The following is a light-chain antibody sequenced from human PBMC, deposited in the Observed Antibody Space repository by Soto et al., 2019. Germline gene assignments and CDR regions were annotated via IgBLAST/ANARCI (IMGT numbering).Light chain of an antibody. CDR1: SSNIGAGYE. CDR3: SSYTSSRDV. Sequence: QSVLTQPPSVSGAPGQRVTISCTGTSSNIGAGYEVHWYQQLPGTAPKLLVSGNGNRPSGVPDRMSASKSGTSASLAITGLQAEDEADYYCSSYTSSRDVFGTGTKVTVL. V-gene: IGLV1-40*01. J-gene: IGLJ1*01. CDR2: GNG.